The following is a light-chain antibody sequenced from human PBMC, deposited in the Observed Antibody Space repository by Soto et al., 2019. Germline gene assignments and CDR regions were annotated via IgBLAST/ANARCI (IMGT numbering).Light chain of an antibody. CDR3: CSYAGSSTFVV. CDR2: EDT. J-gene: IGLJ2*01. V-gene: IGLV2-23*02. CDR1: SSDVGSYNL. Sequence: QPALTQPASVSGSPGQSITISCTGTSSDVGSYNLVSWYQQHPGKAPKLMIYEDTKRPSGVSNRFSGSKSGNTASLTISGLQAEDEADYYCCSYAGSSTFVVFGGGTKLTVL.